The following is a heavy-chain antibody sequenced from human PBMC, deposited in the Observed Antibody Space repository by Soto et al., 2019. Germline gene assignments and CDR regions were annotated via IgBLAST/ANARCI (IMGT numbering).Heavy chain of an antibody. Sequence: PGGSLRLSCAASGFTFSNFAMSWVRQVPGKGLEWVSTISGSGDTTYYVDSVRGRFIISRDNSRTTLFLQMSSLRAEDTALYYCAKGTSYGYYNFDDWGQGTLVTVSS. D-gene: IGHD3-10*01. CDR1: GFTFSNFA. J-gene: IGHJ4*02. CDR3: AKGTSYGYYNFDD. V-gene: IGHV3-23*01. CDR2: ISGSGDTT.